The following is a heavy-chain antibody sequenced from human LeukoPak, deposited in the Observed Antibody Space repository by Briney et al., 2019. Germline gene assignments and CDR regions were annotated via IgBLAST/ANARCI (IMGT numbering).Heavy chain of an antibody. CDR1: GGSIRSYY. D-gene: IGHD3-22*01. J-gene: IGHJ6*03. V-gene: IGHV4-59*08. CDR2: IYYTGST. CDR3: ARAAPDSSGYYLARNYYYYMDV. Sequence: SETLSLTCTVSGGSIRSYYWSWIRQSPGKGLEWIGYIYYTGSTNYNSSLKSRVTISLDTSKKQFSLKLKSVTAADTAVYYCARAAPDSSGYYLARNYYYYMDVWGKGTTVTISS.